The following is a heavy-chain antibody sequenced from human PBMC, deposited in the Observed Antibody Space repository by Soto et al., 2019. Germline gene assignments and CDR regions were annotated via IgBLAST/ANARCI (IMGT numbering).Heavy chain of an antibody. V-gene: IGHV1-18*01. CDR2: ISAYNGNT. J-gene: IGHJ6*02. CDR1: GYTFTSYG. CDR3: ARDSGIAAANYYYYGMDV. Sequence: AAVKVSCKASGYTFTSYGISWVRQAPGQGLEWMGWISAYNGNTNYAQKLQGRVTMTTDTSTSTAYMELRSLRSDDTAVYYCARDSGIAAANYYYYGMDVWGQGTTVTVSS. D-gene: IGHD6-13*01.